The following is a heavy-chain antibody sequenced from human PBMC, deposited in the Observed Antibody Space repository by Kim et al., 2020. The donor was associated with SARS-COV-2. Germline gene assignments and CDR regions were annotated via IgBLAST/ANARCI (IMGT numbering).Heavy chain of an antibody. CDR3: VKGRARGEFAY. CDR2: ISHGAGST. D-gene: IGHD3-10*01. J-gene: IGHJ4*02. Sequence: GGSLRLSCAASGFDFGSFVMNWVRQAPGKGLEWVASISHGAGSTYYADFVKGRFAISRDNSQNSLFLQMTSLRAEDTALYFCVKGRARGEFAYWGQGTLVIVSS. V-gene: IGHV3-23*01. CDR1: GFDFGSFV.